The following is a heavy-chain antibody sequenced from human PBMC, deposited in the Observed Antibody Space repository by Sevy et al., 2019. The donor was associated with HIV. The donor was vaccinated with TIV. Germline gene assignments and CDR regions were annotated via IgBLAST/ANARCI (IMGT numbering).Heavy chain of an antibody. D-gene: IGHD3-22*01. CDR1: GFTLSSYS. Sequence: GGSLRLSCAASGFTLSSYSMNWVRQAPGKGLEWVSYINSSSSTIYYSDSVKGRFTISRDNAKNSLYLQMNSLRDEDTAVYYCARGRGRVYYYDSSGYPAAFDIWGHGTMVTVSS. CDR2: INSSSSTI. V-gene: IGHV3-48*02. J-gene: IGHJ3*02. CDR3: ARGRGRVYYYDSSGYPAAFDI.